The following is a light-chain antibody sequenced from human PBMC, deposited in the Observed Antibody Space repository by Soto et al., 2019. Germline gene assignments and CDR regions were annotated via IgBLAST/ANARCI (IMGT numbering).Light chain of an antibody. CDR1: RSVRSY. CDR2: DAS. J-gene: IGKJ5*01. CDR3: QQRYAWPPIT. Sequence: EIVLTQSPATLSLSPGERATLSCRASRSVRSYLAWYQQKPGQAPRLLIYDASNRAAGIPARFSGSGSETDFTLTISNLQPEVFALYYCQQRYAWPPITFGQGTRLEIK. V-gene: IGKV3-11*01.